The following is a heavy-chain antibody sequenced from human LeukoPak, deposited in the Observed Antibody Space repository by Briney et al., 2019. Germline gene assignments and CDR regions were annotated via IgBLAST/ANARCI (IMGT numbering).Heavy chain of an antibody. CDR3: AKVPENPPWFDP. Sequence: SETLSLTCTVSGGSLSSYYWSWIRQPAGKGLEWIGRIYTSESTNYDPSLKSRVTMSVDTSKNQFSLKLSFVTAADTAVYYCAKVPENPPWFDPWGQGTLVTVSS. D-gene: IGHD1-14*01. J-gene: IGHJ5*02. V-gene: IGHV4-4*07. CDR2: IYTSEST. CDR1: GGSLSSYY.